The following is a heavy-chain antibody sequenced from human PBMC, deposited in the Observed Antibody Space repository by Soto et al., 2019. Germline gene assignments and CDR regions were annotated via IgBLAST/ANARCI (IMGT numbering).Heavy chain of an antibody. D-gene: IGHD3-22*01. CDR3: ARGQPYYYDSSGYDY. V-gene: IGHV1-3*01. CDR1: GYTFTSYA. J-gene: IGHJ4*02. Sequence: GASVKVSCKASGYTFTSYAMHWVRQAPGQRLEWMGWINAGNGNTKYSQKLQGRVTITRGTSASTAYMELSSLRSEDTAVYYCARGQPYYYDSSGYDYWGQGTLVTVSS. CDR2: INAGNGNT.